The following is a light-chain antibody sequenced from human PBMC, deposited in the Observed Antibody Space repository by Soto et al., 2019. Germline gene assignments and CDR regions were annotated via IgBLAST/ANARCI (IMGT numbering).Light chain of an antibody. CDR2: EVS. Sequence: QSALTQPPSASGSPGQSVTISCTGTSSDVGGYNYVSWYQQHPGKAPKLMIYEVSKRPSGVPDRFSGSKSGNTASLNVSGLQAEDEADYYCTSYAGSNNFVVFGGGTKLTVL. CDR1: SSDVGGYNY. CDR3: TSYAGSNNFVV. J-gene: IGLJ2*01. V-gene: IGLV2-8*01.